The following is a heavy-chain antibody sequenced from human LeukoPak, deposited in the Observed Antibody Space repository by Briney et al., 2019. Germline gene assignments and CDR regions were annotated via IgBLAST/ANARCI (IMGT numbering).Heavy chain of an antibody. V-gene: IGHV4-30-4*08. CDR2: IYYSGST. CDR3: ARGLKKVVVITRPYYYGMDV. Sequence: SETLSLTCTVSGGSISSGDYYWSWIRQPPGKGLEWTGYIYYSGSTYYNPSLKSRVTISVDTSKNQFSLKLSSVTAADTSVYYCARGLKKVVVITRPYYYGMDVWGQGTTVTVSS. J-gene: IGHJ6*02. D-gene: IGHD3-22*01. CDR1: GGSISSGDYY.